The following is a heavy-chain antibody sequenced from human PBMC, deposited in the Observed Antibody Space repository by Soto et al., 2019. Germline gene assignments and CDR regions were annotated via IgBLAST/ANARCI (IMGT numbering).Heavy chain of an antibody. D-gene: IGHD2-21*02. CDR1: GGTFSSYA. CDR2: IIPIFGTA. CDR3: ARAQGGKTYCGGDGDSGGFDY. Sequence: QVQLAQSGAEVKKPGSSVKVSCKASGGTFSSYAISWVRQAPGQGLEWMGGIIPIFGTANYAQKFQGRVTITADKSTSTDYMELSSLRSEDTAVYYCARAQGGKTYCGGDGDSGGFDYWGQGTLVTVSS. J-gene: IGHJ4*02. V-gene: IGHV1-69*06.